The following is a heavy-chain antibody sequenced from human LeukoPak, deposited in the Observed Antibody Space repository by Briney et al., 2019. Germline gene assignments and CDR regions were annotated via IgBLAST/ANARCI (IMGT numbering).Heavy chain of an antibody. CDR3: AKDGEGSYGY. CDR1: GFTFSSYG. D-gene: IGHD1-26*01. V-gene: IGHV3-30*18. J-gene: IGHJ4*02. Sequence: AGRSLRLSCAASGFTFSSYGMHWVRQAPPKGLEWVAVISYDGSNKYYADSVQGRFTISRDNSKNTLYLQMNSLRAEDTAVYYCAKDGEGSYGYWGQGTLVTVSS. CDR2: ISYDGSNK.